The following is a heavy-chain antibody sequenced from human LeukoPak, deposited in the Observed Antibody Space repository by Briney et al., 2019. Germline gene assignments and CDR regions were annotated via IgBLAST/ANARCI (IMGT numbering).Heavy chain of an antibody. Sequence: GGALRLSCAASGFTFNSYAMHWVRQAPGKGLEWVAVISYDGSNKYNADSVKGRFTISRDNSKNTLYLQRNSLRAEDTAVYYWARHRAPPTSWYFDLWGRGTVVTVSS. J-gene: IGHJ2*01. CDR3: ARHRAPPTSWYFDL. D-gene: IGHD3-10*01. V-gene: IGHV3-30*14. CDR2: ISYDGSNK. CDR1: GFTFNSYA.